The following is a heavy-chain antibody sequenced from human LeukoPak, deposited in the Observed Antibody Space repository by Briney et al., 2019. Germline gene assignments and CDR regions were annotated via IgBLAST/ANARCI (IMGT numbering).Heavy chain of an antibody. CDR2: INSGSSYI. CDR3: AKVSELWSPVPTHFDY. Sequence: GGSLRLSCAGSGFTFKNFAMNWVRQAPGKGLEWVASINSGSSYIQHADSVKGRFTISRDNSKNTLYLQMNSLRAEDTAVYYCAKVSELWSPVPTHFDYWGQGTLVTVSS. CDR1: GFTFKNFA. V-gene: IGHV3-21*04. J-gene: IGHJ4*02. D-gene: IGHD5-18*01.